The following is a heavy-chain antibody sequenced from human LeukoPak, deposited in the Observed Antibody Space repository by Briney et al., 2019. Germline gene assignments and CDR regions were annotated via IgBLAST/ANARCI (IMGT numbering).Heavy chain of an antibody. CDR3: ARADPLRYFDWLLGAFDI. Sequence: GGSLRLSCAASGFTVSSNYMSWVRQAPGKGLEWVSVIYSGGSTYYADSVKGRFTISRDNSKNTLYLQMNSLRAEDTAVYYCARADPLRYFDWLLGAFDIWGQGTMVTVSS. V-gene: IGHV3-66*01. D-gene: IGHD3-9*01. CDR1: GFTVSSNY. J-gene: IGHJ3*02. CDR2: IYSGGST.